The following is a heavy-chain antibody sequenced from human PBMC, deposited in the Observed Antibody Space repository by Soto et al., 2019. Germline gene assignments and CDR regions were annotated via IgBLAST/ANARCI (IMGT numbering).Heavy chain of an antibody. CDR3: AKGHYYDNVGNWVANQAFDS. D-gene: IGHD3-22*01. V-gene: IGHV3-23*01. J-gene: IGHJ4*02. CDR2: ISGGGTGT. CDR1: GFSFNNYA. Sequence: GGSLILSCAVSGFSFNNYAMNWVRLAPGKGLECVSSISGGGTGTYSADAVRGRFTISSDKSRNTVYLQMSSLRAEDTAVYYCAKGHYYDNVGNWVANQAFDSWGQGSLVTVSS.